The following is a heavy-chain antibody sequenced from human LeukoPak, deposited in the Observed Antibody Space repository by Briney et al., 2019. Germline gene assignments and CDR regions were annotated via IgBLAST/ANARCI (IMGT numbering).Heavy chain of an antibody. J-gene: IGHJ5*02. V-gene: IGHV4-61*02. D-gene: IGHD3-10*01. CDR1: GGSISSGSYY. Sequence: PSETLSLTCTVSGGSISSGSYYWSWIRQPAGKGLEWIGRIYTSGSTNYNPSLKSRVTISVDTSKNQFSLKLSSVTAADTAVYYCARDRGVRGPYWFDPWGQGTLVTVSS. CDR3: ARDRGVRGPYWFDP. CDR2: IYTSGST.